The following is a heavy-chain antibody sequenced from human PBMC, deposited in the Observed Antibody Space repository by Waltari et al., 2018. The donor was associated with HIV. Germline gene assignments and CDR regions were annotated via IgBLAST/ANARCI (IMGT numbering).Heavy chain of an antibody. CDR2: ISGSSSYI. J-gene: IGHJ4*02. D-gene: IGHD7-27*01. Sequence: AASGFTFSSYSMNWVRQAPGKGLEWVSSISGSSSYIYYADSLKGRFTISRDNAKNSLYLQMNSLRAEDTAAYYCARDRLGVYYFDYWGQGTLVTVSS. CDR1: GFTFSSYS. CDR3: ARDRLGVYYFDY. V-gene: IGHV3-21*01.